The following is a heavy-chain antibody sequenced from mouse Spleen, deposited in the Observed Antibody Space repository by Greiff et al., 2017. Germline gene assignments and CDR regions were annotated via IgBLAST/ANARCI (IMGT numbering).Heavy chain of an antibody. J-gene: IGHJ1*01. CDR2: INSNGGST. CDR1: GFTFSSYG. V-gene: IGHV5-6-3*01. D-gene: IGHD4-1*01. CDR3: ARDAELGRYFDV. Sequence: EVMLVESGGGLVQPGGSLKLSCAASGFTFSSYGMSWVRQTPDKRLELVATINSNGGSTYYPDSVKGRFTISRDNAKNTLYLQMSSLKSEDTAMYYCARDAELGRYFDVWGAGTTVTVSS.